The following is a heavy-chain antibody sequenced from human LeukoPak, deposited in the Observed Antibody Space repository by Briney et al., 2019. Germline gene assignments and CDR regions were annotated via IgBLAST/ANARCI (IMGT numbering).Heavy chain of an antibody. D-gene: IGHD6-19*01. CDR2: IYPGDSDT. Sequence: GESLKISCKGSGYSFTTYWIAWVRQMPGKGLEWMGIIYPGDSDTRYSPSFQGQVTISVDKSVSAAYLQWSSLKASDTAMYYCARPVAGTSYYFDYWGQGTLVTVSS. J-gene: IGHJ4*02. CDR1: GYSFTTYW. CDR3: ARPVAGTSYYFDY. V-gene: IGHV5-51*01.